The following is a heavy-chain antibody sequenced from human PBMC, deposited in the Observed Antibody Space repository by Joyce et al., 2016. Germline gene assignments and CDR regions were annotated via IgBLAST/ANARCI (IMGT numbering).Heavy chain of an antibody. J-gene: IGHJ4*02. D-gene: IGHD2-8*01. CDR2: LSSSSSYI. Sequence: EVQLVESGGGLVKPGGSLRLSCAASGFTFSSYSMSWVRQAPGKGLEWVSSLSSSSSYIKYTDSVKGRFTISRDNAKNSLYLQMNSLRVEDTAVYYCARSSYTNGIFDYWGQGTLVTVS. CDR1: GFTFSSYS. V-gene: IGHV3-21*01. CDR3: ARSSYTNGIFDY.